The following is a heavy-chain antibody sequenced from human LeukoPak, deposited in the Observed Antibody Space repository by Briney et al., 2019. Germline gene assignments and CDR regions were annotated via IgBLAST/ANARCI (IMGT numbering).Heavy chain of an antibody. CDR2: IRGSGSTT. V-gene: IGHV3-23*01. CDR3: AKDRREKYCSTPPCYTFDY. Sequence: GGSLRLSCAASGFTVSNYAVSWVRQAPGKGLEWVSVIRGSGSTTYYADSVKGRFTVSRDDSNNTLYLQMNSLRAEDTAVYYCAKDRREKYCSTPPCYTFDYWGQGTLVTVSS. CDR1: GFTVSNYA. J-gene: IGHJ4*02. D-gene: IGHD2-2*02.